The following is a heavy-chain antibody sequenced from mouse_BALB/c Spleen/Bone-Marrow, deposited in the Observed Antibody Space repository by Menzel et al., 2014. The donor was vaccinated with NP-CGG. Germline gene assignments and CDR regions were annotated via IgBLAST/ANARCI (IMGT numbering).Heavy chain of an antibody. CDR2: INPNNGGT. CDR3: AIYYYGSSYAMDY. J-gene: IGHJ4*01. D-gene: IGHD1-1*01. CDR1: GYTSTDYN. V-gene: IGHV1-18*01. Sequence: EVQLQESGPELVKPGASVKIPCKASGYTSTDYNMDWVKQSHGKSLEWIGDINPNNGGTIYNQKFKGKATLTVDKSSSTAYMELRSLTSEDTAVYYCAIYYYGSSYAMDYWGQGTSVTVSS.